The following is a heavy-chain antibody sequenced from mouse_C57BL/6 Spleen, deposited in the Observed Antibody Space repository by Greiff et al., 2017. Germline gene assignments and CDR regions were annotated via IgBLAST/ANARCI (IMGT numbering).Heavy chain of an antibody. Sequence: EVKLVESGGGLVKPGGSLKLSCAASGFTFSSYAMSWVRQTPEKRLEWVATISDGGSYTYYPDNVKGRFTISRDNAKNNLYLQMSHLKSEDTAMYYCTRDGATVVATFDDWDQGTTLTVSS. CDR3: TRDGATVVATFDD. CDR2: ISDGGSYT. D-gene: IGHD1-1*01. CDR1: GFTFSSYA. J-gene: IGHJ2*01. V-gene: IGHV5-4*01.